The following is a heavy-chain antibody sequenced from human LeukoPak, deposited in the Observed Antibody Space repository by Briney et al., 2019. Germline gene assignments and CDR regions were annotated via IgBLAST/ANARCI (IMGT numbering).Heavy chain of an antibody. D-gene: IGHD1-1*01. CDR1: GYSFTDYY. Sequence: ASVKVSCKAFGYSFTDYYMHWVRQAPGQGLEWMGWINPNGGGTKYAQKFQGRVTMTRDTSINTVYMELTSLRSDDTAVYFCASKGDGYWRGNNWQGAFDFWGQGTMVTVSS. V-gene: IGHV1-2*02. J-gene: IGHJ3*01. CDR2: INPNGGGT. CDR3: ASKGDGYWRGNNWQGAFDF.